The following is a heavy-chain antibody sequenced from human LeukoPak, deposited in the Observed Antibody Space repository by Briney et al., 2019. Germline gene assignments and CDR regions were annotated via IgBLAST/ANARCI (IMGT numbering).Heavy chain of an antibody. CDR3: ARGTTYYYGSGSLDY. Sequence: ASVKVSCKASGGTFSSYAISWVRQAPGQGLECMGGIIPIFGTANYAQKFQGRVTITADESTSTAYMELSSLRSEDTAVYYCARGTTYYYGSGSLDYWGQGTLVTVSS. V-gene: IGHV1-69*13. D-gene: IGHD3-10*01. CDR2: IIPIFGTA. J-gene: IGHJ4*02. CDR1: GGTFSSYA.